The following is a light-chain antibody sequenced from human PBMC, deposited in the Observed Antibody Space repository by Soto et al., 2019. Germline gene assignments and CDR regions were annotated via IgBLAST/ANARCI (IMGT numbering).Light chain of an antibody. CDR1: SSNIGSSY. J-gene: IGLJ3*02. V-gene: IGLV1-47*02. CDR2: TNS. Sequence: QAVVTQPPSASGTPGQRVTIYCSGGSSNIGSSYVYWYQRLPGTAPKLLIYTNSQRPSGVPDRFSGSKSGTSASLAISGLRSEDEADYYCAAWDDSLSGWVFGGGTKLTVL. CDR3: AAWDDSLSGWV.